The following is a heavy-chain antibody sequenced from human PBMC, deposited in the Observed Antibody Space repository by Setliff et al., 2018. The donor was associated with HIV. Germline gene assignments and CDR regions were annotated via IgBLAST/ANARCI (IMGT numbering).Heavy chain of an antibody. Sequence: ASVKVSSKASGYTFTSFDINWVRQATGQGLEWMGWLNPNSGNSGFAQKFQGRVTMTRNSSISTAYMELSSLRFDDTAVYYCARGRAEGRIADPAGIRDWGQGTLVTVSS. CDR3: ARGRAEGRIADPAGIRD. CDR2: LNPNSGNS. V-gene: IGHV1-8*01. CDR1: GYTFTSFD. J-gene: IGHJ4*02. D-gene: IGHD6-13*01.